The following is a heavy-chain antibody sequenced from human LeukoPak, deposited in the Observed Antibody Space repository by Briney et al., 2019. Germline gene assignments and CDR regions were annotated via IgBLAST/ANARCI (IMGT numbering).Heavy chain of an antibody. CDR2: IYHSGST. D-gene: IGHD6-19*01. Sequence: SETLSLTCTVSGGSIRSSSHYWGWLRQPPGKGLEWIGSIYHSGSTNYNPSLKSRVTISVDKSKNQFSLKLSSVTAADTAVYYCARDGQWLGGIDYWGQGTLVTVSS. V-gene: IGHV4-39*07. CDR1: GGSIRSSSHY. J-gene: IGHJ4*02. CDR3: ARDGQWLGGIDY.